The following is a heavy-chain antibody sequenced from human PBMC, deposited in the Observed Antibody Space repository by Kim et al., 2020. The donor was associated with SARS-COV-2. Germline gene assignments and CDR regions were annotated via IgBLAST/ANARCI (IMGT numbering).Heavy chain of an antibody. CDR3: ARRGSSLDY. Sequence: GSTYYNPSLKSRVTISVDTSKNQFSLKLSSVTAADTAVYYCARRGSSLDYWGQGTLVTVSS. D-gene: IGHD6-6*01. CDR2: GST. V-gene: IGHV4-39*01. J-gene: IGHJ4*02.